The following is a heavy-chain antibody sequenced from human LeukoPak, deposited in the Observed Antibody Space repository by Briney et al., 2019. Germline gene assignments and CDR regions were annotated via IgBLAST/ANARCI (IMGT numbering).Heavy chain of an antibody. CDR2: IYYSGST. V-gene: IGHV4-31*11. D-gene: IGHD3-10*01. CDR1: GGSFSGYY. J-gene: IGHJ4*02. Sequence: SETLSLTCAVYGGSFSGYYWSWIRQHPGKGLEWIGYIYYSGSTYYNPSLKSRVTISVDTSKNQFSLKLSSVTAADTAVYYCARDPPSASSGIGYWGQGTLVTVSS. CDR3: ARDPPSASSGIGY.